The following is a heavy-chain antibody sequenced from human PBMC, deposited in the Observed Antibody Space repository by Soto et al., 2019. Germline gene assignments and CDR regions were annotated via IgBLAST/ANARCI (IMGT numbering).Heavy chain of an antibody. D-gene: IGHD5-18*01. V-gene: IGHV2-5*02. CDR1: GFSLTTRGVG. CDR3: AHRPRGYSYHFDY. CDR2: IYWDDDE. Sequence: QITLKESGPTLVKPTQTLTLTCTFSGFSLTTRGVGVGWIRQPPGKALEWLALIYWDDDEGYSPSLKSRPTITXEXXKNQVVLTMINMDPVDTATYYCAHRPRGYSYHFDYWGQGTLVTVSS. J-gene: IGHJ4*02.